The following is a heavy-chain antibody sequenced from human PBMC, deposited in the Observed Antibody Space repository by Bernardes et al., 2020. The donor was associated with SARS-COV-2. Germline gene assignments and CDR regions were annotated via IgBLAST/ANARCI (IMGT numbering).Heavy chain of an antibody. D-gene: IGHD3-22*01. V-gene: IGHV3-23*01. CDR2: ISGSGDRT. Sequence: GSLRLSCAASGFTFSSYAMSWVRQAPGKGLEWVSGISGSGDRTNYAGSVKGRFTISRDTSKSTLYLQMNSLRAEDTAVYYCAKGRDSGYLVPFVYWGQGTLVTVSS. CDR3: AKGRDSGYLVPFVY. CDR1: GFTFSSYA. J-gene: IGHJ4*02.